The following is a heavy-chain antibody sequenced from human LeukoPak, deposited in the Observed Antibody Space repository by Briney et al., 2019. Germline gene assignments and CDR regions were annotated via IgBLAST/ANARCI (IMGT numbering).Heavy chain of an antibody. CDR1: GYTFTSYG. CDR2: ISAYNGNT. J-gene: IGHJ4*02. CDR3: AKASWFGSGRDYFDY. Sequence: ASVKVSCKASGYTFTSYGISWVRQAPGQGLEWMGWISAYNGNTNYAQKLQGRVTMTTDTSTSTAYMELRSLRSDDTALYYCAKASWFGSGRDYFDYWGQGTLVTVSS. V-gene: IGHV1-18*01. D-gene: IGHD3-10*01.